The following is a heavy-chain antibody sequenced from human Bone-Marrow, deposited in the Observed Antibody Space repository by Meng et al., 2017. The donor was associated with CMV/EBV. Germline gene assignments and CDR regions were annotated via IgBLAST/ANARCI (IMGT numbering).Heavy chain of an antibody. CDR1: GYSFTSYW. J-gene: IGHJ6*02. D-gene: IGHD3-10*01. CDR2: IYPGDSDT. V-gene: IGHV5-51*01. CDR3: ARGAITIVRGDPHYYGMDV. Sequence: KVSCKGSGYSFTSYWIGWVRQMPGKGLEWMGIIYPGDSDTRYSPSFQGQVTISADKSISTAYLQWSSLKASDTAMYYCARGAITIVRGDPHYYGMDVWGQGTTVTVSS.